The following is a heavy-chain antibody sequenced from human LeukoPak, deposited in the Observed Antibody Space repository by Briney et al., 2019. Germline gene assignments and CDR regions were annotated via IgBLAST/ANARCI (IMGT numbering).Heavy chain of an antibody. Sequence: SETLSLTCAVSGYSISSGYYWGWLRQPPGKGLEGIGSIYHSGSTYYNPSLKSRVTISVDTSKNQFSLKLSSVTAADTAVYYCAGSRGSGSYYRRYYYYGMDVWGKGTTVTVSS. CDR1: GYSISSGYY. J-gene: IGHJ6*04. CDR3: AGSRGSGSYYRRYYYYGMDV. D-gene: IGHD3-10*01. V-gene: IGHV4-38-2*01. CDR2: IYHSGST.